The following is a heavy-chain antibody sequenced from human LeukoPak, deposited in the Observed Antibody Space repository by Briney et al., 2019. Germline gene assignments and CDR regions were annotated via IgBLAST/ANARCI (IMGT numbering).Heavy chain of an antibody. CDR1: GGTFSSYA. V-gene: IGHV1-69*01. J-gene: IGHJ5*02. CDR2: IIPIFGTA. Sequence: GSSVKVSCKASGGTFSSYAISWVRQAPGQGLEWMGGIIPIFGTANYAQKFQGRVTITADESTSTAYMELSSLRSEDTAVYYSARDLIRTTMIGLNWFDPWGQGTLVTVSS. D-gene: IGHD3-22*01. CDR3: ARDLIRTTMIGLNWFDP.